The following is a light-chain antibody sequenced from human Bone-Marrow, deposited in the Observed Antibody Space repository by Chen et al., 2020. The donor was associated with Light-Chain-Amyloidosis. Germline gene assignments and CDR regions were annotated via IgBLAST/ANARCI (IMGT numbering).Light chain of an antibody. V-gene: IGKV3-11*01. CDR1: QSVNNY. CDR2: DAS. CDR3: QQRSNWPIT. J-gene: IGKJ5*01. Sequence: EIVLTQSPATLSLSPGESGTLSCRASQSVNNYLAWYQQKPGQAPRLLIYDASNRATGIPARFSGSGSGTGFTLTISRLEPEDFAVYYCQQRSNWPITFGQGTRLEIK.